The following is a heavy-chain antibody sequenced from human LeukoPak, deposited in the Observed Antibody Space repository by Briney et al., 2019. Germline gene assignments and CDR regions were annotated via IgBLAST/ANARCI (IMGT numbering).Heavy chain of an antibody. Sequence: ASVKVSCKASGYTFTSYGISWEPQASGQGLECMEWLSAYNGNTNYAQKLQGRVTMTTDTSTSTAYMELRSLRSDDTAVYYCARDNGGHYYGSGCDYWGQGTLVTVSS. J-gene: IGHJ4*02. CDR2: LSAYNGNT. CDR3: ARDNGGHYYGSGCDY. D-gene: IGHD3-10*01. V-gene: IGHV1-18*04. CDR1: GYTFTSYG.